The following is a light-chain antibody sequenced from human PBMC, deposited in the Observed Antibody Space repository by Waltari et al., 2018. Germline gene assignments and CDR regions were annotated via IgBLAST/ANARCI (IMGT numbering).Light chain of an antibody. J-gene: IGLJ2*01. Sequence: QSVLTQPPPASGTPGQRVTISCSGSRSNIGSNTVNWYQQLPGTAPKLLIYSNNQRPSGVPDRFSGSKSGTSASLAISGLQSEDEADYYCAAWDDSLNGVVFGGGTKLTVL. CDR2: SNN. CDR3: AAWDDSLNGVV. CDR1: RSNIGSNT. V-gene: IGLV1-44*01.